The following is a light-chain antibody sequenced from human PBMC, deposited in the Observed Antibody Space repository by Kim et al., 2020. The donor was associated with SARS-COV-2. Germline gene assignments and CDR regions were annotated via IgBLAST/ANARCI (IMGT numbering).Light chain of an antibody. Sequence: VSPVGRATLSCRASQSVSSNLACYQQNPGQAPRLLIYDASTTATGIPARFSGSGSGTEFTLSISSLQSEDFTFYYCQQYTAWPHTFGGGTKLEI. CDR1: QSVSSN. CDR3: QQYTAWPHT. V-gene: IGKV3-15*01. CDR2: DAS. J-gene: IGKJ4*01.